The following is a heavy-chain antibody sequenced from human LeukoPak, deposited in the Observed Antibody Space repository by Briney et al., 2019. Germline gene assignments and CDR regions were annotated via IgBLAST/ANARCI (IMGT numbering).Heavy chain of an antibody. D-gene: IGHD6-19*01. J-gene: IGHJ4*02. CDR1: GFTFSSYA. CDR2: ISGSGGST. Sequence: GGSLRLSCAASGFTFSSYAMSWVRQAPGKGLEWVSAISGSGGSTYYADSVKGRFTISRDNSKNTLYQQMNSLRAEDTAVYYCAKGIIGSYSSGSLVFDYWGQGTLVTVSS. V-gene: IGHV3-23*01. CDR3: AKGIIGSYSSGSLVFDY.